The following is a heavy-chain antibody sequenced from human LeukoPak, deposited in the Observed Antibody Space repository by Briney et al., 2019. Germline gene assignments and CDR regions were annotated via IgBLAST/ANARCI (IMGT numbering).Heavy chain of an antibody. CDR3: ARDAQPPGMKGGFDDAFDI. V-gene: IGHV4-39*07. CDR2: IYYSGST. J-gene: IGHJ3*02. Sequence: SETLSLTCTVSGGSISSSSYYWGWIRQPPGKGLEWIGSIYYSGSTYYNPSLKSRVTISVDTSKNQFSLKLSSVTAADTAVYYCARDAQPPGMKGGFDDAFDIWGQGTMVTVSS. CDR1: GGSISSSSYY. D-gene: IGHD3-16*01.